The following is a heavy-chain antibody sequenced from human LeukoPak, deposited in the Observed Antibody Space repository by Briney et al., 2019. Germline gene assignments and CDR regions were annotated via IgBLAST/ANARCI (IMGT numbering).Heavy chain of an antibody. Sequence: GGSLRLSCAASGFTFSSYWMHWVRQAPGKGLVWVSRINGYGSSTDFADSVKGRFTISRDNAKNTLYLQMNSLRAEDTAVYYCARDAPGNTALDYWGQGTLVTVSS. CDR3: ARDAPGNTALDY. V-gene: IGHV3-74*01. J-gene: IGHJ4*02. CDR2: INGYGSST. CDR1: GFTFSSYW. D-gene: IGHD5-18*01.